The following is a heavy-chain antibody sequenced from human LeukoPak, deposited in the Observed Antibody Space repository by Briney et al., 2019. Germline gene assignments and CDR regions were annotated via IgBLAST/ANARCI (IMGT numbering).Heavy chain of an antibody. Sequence: GGSLRLSCAASGFTFSSYAMSWVRQAPGKGLEWVSSISSSSSYIYYADSVKGRFTISRDDSKNTLYLQMKNLRAEDTAVYYCAKDGAWLRFDDWGEGILVSVSS. D-gene: IGHD5-12*01. CDR3: AKDGAWLRFDD. J-gene: IGHJ4*02. V-gene: IGHV3-23*01. CDR2: ISSSSSYI. CDR1: GFTFSSYA.